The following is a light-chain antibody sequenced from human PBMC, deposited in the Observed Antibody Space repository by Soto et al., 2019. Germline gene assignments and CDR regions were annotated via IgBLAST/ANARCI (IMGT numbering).Light chain of an antibody. J-gene: IGKJ5*01. Sequence: DIQVTQSPSSLSASVVDRVTITCRASQSISNYLNWYQQKPGKAPKLLIYTASSLQSGVPSRFSGSGSGTDFTLTISSLQPEDFATYYCQQSDSTPITIGQGTRLEIK. V-gene: IGKV1-39*01. CDR1: QSISNY. CDR2: TAS. CDR3: QQSDSTPIT.